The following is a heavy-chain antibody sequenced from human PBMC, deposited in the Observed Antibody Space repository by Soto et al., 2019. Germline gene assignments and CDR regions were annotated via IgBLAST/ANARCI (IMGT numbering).Heavy chain of an antibody. J-gene: IGHJ4*02. D-gene: IGHD3-3*01. CDR1: GFTFSSYA. Sequence: EVQLLESGGGLVQPGGSLRLSCAASGFTFSSYAMSWVRQAPGKGLEWVSAISGSGGSTYYADSVKGRFTISRDNSKDTLYLQMNSLRAEDTAVYYCAKQRFLEWFPFDFWVQGTLVTVSS. V-gene: IGHV3-23*01. CDR2: ISGSGGST. CDR3: AKQRFLEWFPFDF.